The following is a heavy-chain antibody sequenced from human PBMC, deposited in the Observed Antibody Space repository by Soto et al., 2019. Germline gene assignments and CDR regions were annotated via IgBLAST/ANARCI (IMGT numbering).Heavy chain of an antibody. CDR3: GRGNPGGYFDY. CDR2: ISAIDGNT. V-gene: IGHV1-18*01. Sequence: ASVKVSCKTSGYSFINYGISWVRQAPGQGLEWMGWISAIDGNTDYAQNLQDRVIMTRDTSTNTAYMELTSLRSDDTAVYYCGRGNPGGYFDYWGQGTLVTVSS. D-gene: IGHD3-16*01. CDR1: GYSFINYG. J-gene: IGHJ4*02.